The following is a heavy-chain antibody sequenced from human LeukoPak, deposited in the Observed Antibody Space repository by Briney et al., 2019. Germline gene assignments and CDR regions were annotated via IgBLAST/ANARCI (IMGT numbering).Heavy chain of an antibody. CDR1: GFTFDDYA. CDR3: AKGGDSDYYYYMDV. V-gene: IGHV3-9*03. J-gene: IGHJ6*03. D-gene: IGHD3-10*01. CDR2: ISWNSGSI. Sequence: GGSLRLSCAASGFTFDDYAMHWVRQAPGKGLEWVSGISWNSGSIGYADSVKGRFTISRDNAKNSLYLRMNSLRAEEMALYYCAKGGDSDYYYYMDVWGKGTTVTVSS.